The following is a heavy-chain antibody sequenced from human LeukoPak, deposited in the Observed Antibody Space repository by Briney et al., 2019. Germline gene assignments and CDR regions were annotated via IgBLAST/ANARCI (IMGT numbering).Heavy chain of an antibody. CDR3: ARDALAAAGLYYYYYYYMDV. CDR2: INPNSGGT. V-gene: IGHV1-2*02. J-gene: IGHJ6*03. CDR1: GYTFTGYY. D-gene: IGHD6-13*01. Sequence: ASVKVSCKASGYTFTGYYIHWVRQAPGQGLEWMGWINPNSGGTNYAQKFQGRVTMTRDTSISTAYMELSRLRSDDTAVYYCARDALAAAGLYYYYYYYMDVWGKGTTVTVSS.